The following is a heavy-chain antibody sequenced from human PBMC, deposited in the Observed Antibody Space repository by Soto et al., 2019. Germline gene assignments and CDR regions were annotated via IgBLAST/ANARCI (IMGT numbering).Heavy chain of an antibody. CDR3: AKDVKTSVVRAYDY. CDR1: GFTFSSHG. Sequence: GGSLRLSCVASGFTFSSHGMHWVRQAPGKGLEWVAVISYDGTNEYYVDSVKGRFAISRDISKNTLFLQMNSLRPEDTAVYYCAKDVKTSVVRAYDYWGQGTLVTVSS. J-gene: IGHJ4*02. CDR2: ISYDGTNE. V-gene: IGHV3-30*18. D-gene: IGHD4-17*01.